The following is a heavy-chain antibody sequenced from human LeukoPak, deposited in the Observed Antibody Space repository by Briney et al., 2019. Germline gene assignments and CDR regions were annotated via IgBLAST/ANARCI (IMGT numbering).Heavy chain of an antibody. J-gene: IGHJ6*03. CDR3: ASASAGYCSSTSCPSSYYYYYMDV. D-gene: IGHD2-2*01. V-gene: IGHV1-69*05. CDR1: GYTFTSYD. CDR2: IIPIFGTA. Sequence: SVKVSCKASGYTFTSYDINWVRQAPGQGLEWMGGIIPIFGTANYAQKFQGRVTITTDESTSTAYMELSSLRSEDTAVYYCASASAGYCSSTSCPSSYYYYYMDVWGKGTTVTVSS.